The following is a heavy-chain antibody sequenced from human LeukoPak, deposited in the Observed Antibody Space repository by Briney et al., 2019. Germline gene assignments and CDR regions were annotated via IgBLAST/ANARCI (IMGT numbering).Heavy chain of an antibody. CDR3: ARVRSSGGVDV. CDR2: ISSSSNYI. Sequence: GGSLRLSCAASGFTFSSYSMNWVRQAPGKGLGWVSSISSSSNYIYYADSVKGRFTISRDNAKNSLYLQMNSLRAEDTAVYYCARVRSSGGVDVWGQGTTVIVFS. J-gene: IGHJ6*02. D-gene: IGHD6-19*01. V-gene: IGHV3-21*01. CDR1: GFTFSSYS.